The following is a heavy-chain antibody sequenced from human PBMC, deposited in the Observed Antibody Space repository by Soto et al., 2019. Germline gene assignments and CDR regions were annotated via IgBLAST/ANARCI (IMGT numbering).Heavy chain of an antibody. D-gene: IGHD6-6*01. CDR3: ASLDSMAAARGY. Sequence: GGSLRLSCAASGFSFSNYWISWVRQAPGKGLEWVANVRRDGRDEYYGDSVRGRFTISRDNAKNSVYLQMDSLRAEATAVYYCASLDSMAAARGYWGQGTQVTVSS. CDR1: GFSFSNYW. V-gene: IGHV3-7*03. CDR2: VRRDGRDE. J-gene: IGHJ4*02.